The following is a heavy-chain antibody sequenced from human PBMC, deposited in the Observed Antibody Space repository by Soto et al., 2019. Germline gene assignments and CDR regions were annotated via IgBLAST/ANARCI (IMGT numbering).Heavy chain of an antibody. CDR3: ARSVAVPGAHIDY. Sequence: ETLSLTCSVSGGSISGSYWSWIRQSPGKGLEWLGYVYYTGSTNYSPSLRSRVSISVDTSKNEFSLRLRSVTAADTAVYFCARSVAVPGAHIDYWGQGTQVTVSS. CDR1: GGSISGSY. CDR2: VYYTGST. V-gene: IGHV4-59*01. D-gene: IGHD6-19*01. J-gene: IGHJ4*02.